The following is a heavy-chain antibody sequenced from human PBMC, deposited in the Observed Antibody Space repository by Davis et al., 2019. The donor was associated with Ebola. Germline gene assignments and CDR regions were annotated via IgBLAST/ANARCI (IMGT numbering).Heavy chain of an antibody. V-gene: IGHV4-59*08. CDR3: ARVYYDFWSGYYTGTWFDP. J-gene: IGHJ5*02. CDR1: GGSISSYY. CDR2: IYYSGST. D-gene: IGHD3-3*01. Sequence: SETLSLTCTVSGGSISSYYWSWIRQPPGKGLEWIGSIYYSGSTNYNPSLKGRVTISVDTSKNQFSLKLSSVTAADTAVYYCARVYYDFWSGYYTGTWFDPWGQGTLVTVSS.